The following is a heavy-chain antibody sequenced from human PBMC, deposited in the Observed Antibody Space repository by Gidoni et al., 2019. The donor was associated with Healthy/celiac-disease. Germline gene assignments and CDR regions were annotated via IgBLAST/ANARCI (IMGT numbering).Heavy chain of an antibody. V-gene: IGHV4-30-4*01. CDR2: IYYSGST. CDR3: ARDRSGIVETSSAFDI. D-gene: IGHD3-22*01. CDR1: GGSISSGDYY. Sequence: QVQLQESGPGLVKPSQTLSLTCTVSGGSISSGDYYWSWIRQPPGKGLEWIGYIYYSGSTYYNPSLKSRVTISVDTSKNQFSLKLSSVTAADTAVYYCARDRSGIVETSSAFDIWGQGTMVTVSS. J-gene: IGHJ3*02.